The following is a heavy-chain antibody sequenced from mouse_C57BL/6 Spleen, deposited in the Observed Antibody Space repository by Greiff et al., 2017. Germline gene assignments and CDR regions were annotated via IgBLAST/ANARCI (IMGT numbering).Heavy chain of an antibody. CDR3: ATPGALDGLAY. J-gene: IGHJ3*01. Sequence: VQLQQSGPELVKPGASVKISCKASGYAFSSSWMNWVKQRPGKGLEWIGRIYPGDGDTNYNGKFKGKDTLTADKSSSTAYMQLSSLTSEDSAVCVCATPGALDGLAYWGQGTLVTVSA. D-gene: IGHD1-2*01. CDR1: GYAFSSSW. V-gene: IGHV1-82*01. CDR2: IYPGDGDT.